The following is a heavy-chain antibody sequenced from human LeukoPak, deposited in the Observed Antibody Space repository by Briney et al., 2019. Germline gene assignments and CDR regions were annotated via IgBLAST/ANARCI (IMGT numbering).Heavy chain of an antibody. Sequence: GGSLRLSCAASGFTFSSHSMNWVRQAPGKGLEWVSSISSSSNYIYYADSVKGRFTISRDNAKNSLYLQMNSLRAEDTAIYYRARSSGWYHRGPDYYYYYMDVWGKGTTVTAS. D-gene: IGHD6-19*01. V-gene: IGHV3-21*01. CDR3: ARSSGWYHRGPDYYYYYMDV. J-gene: IGHJ6*03. CDR2: ISSSSNYI. CDR1: GFTFSSHS.